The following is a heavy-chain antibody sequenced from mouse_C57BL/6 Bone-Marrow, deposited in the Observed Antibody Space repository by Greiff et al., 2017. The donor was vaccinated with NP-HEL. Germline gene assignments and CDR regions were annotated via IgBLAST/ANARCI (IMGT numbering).Heavy chain of an antibody. J-gene: IGHJ3*01. Sequence: VQLQQSGTVLARPGASVKMSCKPSGYTFTSYWMHWVKQRPGQGLEWIGAIYPGNSDTSYNQKFKGKAKLTAVTSASTAYMELSSLTNEDSAVYYCTRSGNIPFAYWGQGTLVTVSA. CDR3: TRSGNIPFAY. D-gene: IGHD1-3*01. V-gene: IGHV1-5*01. CDR1: GYTFTSYW. CDR2: IYPGNSDT.